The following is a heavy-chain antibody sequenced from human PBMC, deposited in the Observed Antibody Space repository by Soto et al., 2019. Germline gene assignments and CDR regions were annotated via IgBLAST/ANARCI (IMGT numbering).Heavy chain of an antibody. J-gene: IGHJ6*03. Sequence: EVQLVESGGGLVQPGGSLRVSCAASGLNVSSYSMNWVRQAPGRGLEWVSITYSGGSSYYADSVKGRFTISRDHSKNTLFLQMNRLRAEDTAVYYCAIAGAYSSAKMDVGAKGTTLTVSS. V-gene: IGHV3-66*01. D-gene: IGHD6-25*01. CDR2: TYSGGSS. CDR3: AIAGAYSSAKMDV. CDR1: GLNVSSYS.